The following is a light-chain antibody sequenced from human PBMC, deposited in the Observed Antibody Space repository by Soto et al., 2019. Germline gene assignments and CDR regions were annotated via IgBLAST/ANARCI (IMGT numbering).Light chain of an antibody. J-gene: IGKJ2*01. V-gene: IGKV1-39*01. CDR1: QSIDTY. CDR2: GAT. CDR3: QQCYSTPPT. Sequence: DIQMTQSPSSLSVSVGDRVTITCRASQSIDTYLNWYQQKPGKAPKLLIFGATSLQSGVPSRFSGTGSGPEFSLTISGLQHEDFATYYCQQCYSTPPTFGPGTKLEI.